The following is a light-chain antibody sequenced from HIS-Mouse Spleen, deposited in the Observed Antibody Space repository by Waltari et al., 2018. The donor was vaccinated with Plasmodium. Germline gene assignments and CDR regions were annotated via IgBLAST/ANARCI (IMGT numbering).Light chain of an antibody. Sequence: SYELTQPPSVSVSPGQTASITCSGDKLGDKYACWYQQKPGQSPVLVIYQDSKRPSGIPDRFSGSKSGNTASLTISGLQAEDEADYYCCSYAGSYTYVFGTGTKVTVL. CDR2: QDS. J-gene: IGLJ1*01. CDR3: CSYAGSYTYV. CDR1: KLGDKY. V-gene: IGLV3-1*01.